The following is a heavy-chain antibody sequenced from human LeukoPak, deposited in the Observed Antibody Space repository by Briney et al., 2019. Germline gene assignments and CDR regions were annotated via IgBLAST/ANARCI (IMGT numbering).Heavy chain of an antibody. J-gene: IGHJ4*02. V-gene: IGHV3-23*01. Sequence: PGGSLRLSCAASGFTFSSYAMSWVRQAPGKGLEWVSAISGSGGSTYYADSVKGRFTISRDNSKNTLYLQMNSLRAKDTAVYYCAKDPKTYSYYDILTGVDYWGQGTLVTVSS. CDR2: ISGSGGST. D-gene: IGHD3-9*01. CDR1: GFTFSSYA. CDR3: AKDPKTYSYYDILTGVDY.